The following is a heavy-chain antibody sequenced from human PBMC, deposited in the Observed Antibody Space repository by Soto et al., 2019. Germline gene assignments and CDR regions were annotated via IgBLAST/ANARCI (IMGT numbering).Heavy chain of an antibody. CDR2: IYYSGST. D-gene: IGHD3-22*01. V-gene: IGHV4-61*01. CDR3: ARGLRPTYYYDSSGLN. Sequence: SETLSLTCTVSGGSVSSGSYYWSWIRQPPGKGLEWIGYIYYSGSTNYNPSLKSRVTISVDTSKNQFSLKLSSVTAADTAVYYCARGLRPTYYYDSSGLNWGQGTLVTVSS. CDR1: GGSVSSGSYY. J-gene: IGHJ4*02.